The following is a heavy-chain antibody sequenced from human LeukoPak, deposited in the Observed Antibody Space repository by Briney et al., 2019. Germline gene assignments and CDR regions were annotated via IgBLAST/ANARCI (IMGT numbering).Heavy chain of an antibody. CDR1: GFTFSSYA. V-gene: IGHV3-23*01. J-gene: IGHJ4*02. CDR3: AKRSGSYLRGGGEIDY. D-gene: IGHD1-26*01. Sequence: GGSLRLSCAASGFTFSSYAMSWVRQAPGKGLEWVSAISGSGGSTYYADSVKGRFTISRDNSKNTLYLQMNSLRAEDTAVYYCAKRSGSYLRGGGEIDYWGQGTLVTVSS. CDR2: ISGSGGST.